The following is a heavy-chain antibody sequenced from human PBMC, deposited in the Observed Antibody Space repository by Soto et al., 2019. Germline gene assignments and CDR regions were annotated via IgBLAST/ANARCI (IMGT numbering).Heavy chain of an antibody. V-gene: IGHV3-64D*08. CDR2: ISSNGGST. D-gene: IGHD2-21*01. CDR1: GVTFSSYA. Sequence: GGTLRLSCSASGVTFSSYAMHWVRQAPGKGLEYVSAISSNGGSTYYADSVKGRITISRDNSKDTLYLQMSSLRAEVSSVYFFVKEYSGAPGHWFDPWGQGTLVTVSS. J-gene: IGHJ5*02. CDR3: VKEYSGAPGHWFDP.